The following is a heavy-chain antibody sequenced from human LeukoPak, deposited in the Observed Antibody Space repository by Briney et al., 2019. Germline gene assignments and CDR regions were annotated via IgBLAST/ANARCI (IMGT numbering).Heavy chain of an antibody. V-gene: IGHV1-24*01. CDR2: FDPEDGET. CDR3: ARDLAVADNRDY. CDR1: GYTLTELS. J-gene: IGHJ4*02. Sequence: ASVKVSCKVSGYTLTELSMHWVRQAPGKGLEWMGGFDPEDGETIYAQKFQGRVTMTEDTSTDTAYMELSSLRSDDTAVYYCARDLAVADNRDYWGQGTLVTVSS. D-gene: IGHD6-13*01.